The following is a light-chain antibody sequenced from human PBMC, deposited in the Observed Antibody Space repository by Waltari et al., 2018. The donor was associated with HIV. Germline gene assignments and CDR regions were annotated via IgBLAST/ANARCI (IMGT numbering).Light chain of an antibody. CDR3: GAWDSSLTVGM. V-gene: IGLV2-14*02. CDR2: EVY. Sequence: QSALTQPASVSGSPGQSITISCTGTSSDVGSYDLVSWYQQHPGKAPKLMIYEVYKRPSGIPDRFSGSKSATSATLDITGLQTGDEADYHCGAWDSSLTVGMFGGGTKLTVL. J-gene: IGLJ3*02. CDR1: SSDVGSYDL.